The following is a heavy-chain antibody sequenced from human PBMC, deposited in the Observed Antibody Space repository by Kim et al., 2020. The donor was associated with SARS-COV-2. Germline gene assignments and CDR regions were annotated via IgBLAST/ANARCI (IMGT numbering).Heavy chain of an antibody. D-gene: IGHD2-15*01. V-gene: IGHV3-74*01. J-gene: IGHJ6*02. CDR1: GFSFSNYW. Sequence: GGSLRLSCVGSGFSFSNYWMQWVRQVPGKGLVWVSHINSDGSDSDYADSVKGRFTISRDNAKNTLYLEMNSLRAEDTALYYCVRFPVSCYGDSSFFYYGLGVWGQGTTVTVSS. CDR3: VRFPVSCYGDSSFFYYGLGV. CDR2: INSDGSDS.